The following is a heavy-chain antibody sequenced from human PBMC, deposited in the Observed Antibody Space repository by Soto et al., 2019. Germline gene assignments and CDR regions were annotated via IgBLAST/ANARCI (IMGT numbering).Heavy chain of an antibody. CDR3: ARDPEYYDFWSGSLTYYYYGMDV. CDR1: GFTFSSYA. CDR2: ISYDGSNK. D-gene: IGHD3-3*01. Sequence: PGGSLRLSCAASGFTFSSYAMHWVRQAPGKGLEWVAVISYDGSNKYYADSVKGRFTISRDNSKNTLYLQMNSLRAEDTAVYYCARDPEYYDFWSGSLTYYYYGMDVWGQGTTVTVSS. J-gene: IGHJ6*02. V-gene: IGHV3-30-3*01.